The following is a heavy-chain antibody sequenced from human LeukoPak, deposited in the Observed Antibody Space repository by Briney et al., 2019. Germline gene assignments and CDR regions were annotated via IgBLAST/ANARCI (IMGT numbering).Heavy chain of an antibody. V-gene: IGHV3-23*01. CDR1: GFTFTTYA. CDR3: ARKTGFFLSDP. CDR2: ITGSGGAT. D-gene: IGHD2/OR15-2a*01. J-gene: IGHJ5*02. Sequence: GGSLRLSCAASGFTFTTYAIIWVRQAPGKGLKWVSSITGSGGATYYADSVEGRFTISRDNSKNTLYLQMNSLGAEDTAVYYCARKTGFFLSDPWGQGTLVTVSS.